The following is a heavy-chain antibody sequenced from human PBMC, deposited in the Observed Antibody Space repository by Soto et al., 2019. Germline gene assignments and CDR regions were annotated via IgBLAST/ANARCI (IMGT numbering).Heavy chain of an antibody. V-gene: IGHV3-7*01. J-gene: IGHJ3*02. CDR2: IKQDGSEK. Sequence: EVQLVESGGGLVQPGGSLRLSCAASGFTFSSYWMSWVRQAPGKGLEWVANIKQDGSEKYYVDSVKGRFTISRDNAKNSLYLQMNSLRAEDTAVYYCARWAYDILTGYRNDAFDIWGQGTMVTVSS. CDR3: ARWAYDILTGYRNDAFDI. D-gene: IGHD3-9*01. CDR1: GFTFSSYW.